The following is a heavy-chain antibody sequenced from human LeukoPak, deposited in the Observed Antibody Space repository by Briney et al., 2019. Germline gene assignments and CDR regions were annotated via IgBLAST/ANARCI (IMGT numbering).Heavy chain of an antibody. D-gene: IGHD3-22*01. J-gene: IGHJ6*03. CDR2: IYTSGST. CDR3: ARTGYYYDSSGPRGSYYMDV. V-gene: IGHV4-61*02. CDR1: GGSISSGSYY. Sequence: PSETLSLTCTVSGGSISSGSYYWSWIRQPAGKGLEWIGRIYTSGSTNYNPSLKSRVTMSVDTSKNQFSLKLSSVTAADTAVYYCARTGYYYDSSGPRGSYYMDVWGKGTTVTISS.